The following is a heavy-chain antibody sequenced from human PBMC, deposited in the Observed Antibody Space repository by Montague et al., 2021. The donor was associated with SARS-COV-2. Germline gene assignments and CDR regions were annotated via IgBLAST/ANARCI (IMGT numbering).Heavy chain of an antibody. V-gene: IGHV4-4*02. CDR1: GASISSNTW. Sequence: SETLSLTCGVSGASISSNTWWNWVRRSPGKGLEWIGEVLYTDYTNYNPSLKNRLTISLDKSKNQFSLRLTSVTAADTAVYYCATVARGCSATSCYLSSWGPGTLVTVSS. J-gene: IGHJ4*02. CDR2: VLYTDYT. D-gene: IGHD2-2*01. CDR3: ATVARGCSATSCYLSS.